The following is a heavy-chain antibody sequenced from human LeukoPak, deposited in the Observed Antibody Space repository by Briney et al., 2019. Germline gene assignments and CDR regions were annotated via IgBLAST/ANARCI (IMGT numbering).Heavy chain of an antibody. Sequence: SQTLSLTCTVSGGSISSGDYYWSWIRQPPGKGLEWIGYTYYSGSTYYNPSLKSRATISVDTSKNQFSLKLTSVTAADTAVYYCARPYFYDSRIDPWGQGTLVTVSS. D-gene: IGHD3-22*01. CDR3: ARPYFYDSRIDP. J-gene: IGHJ5*02. CDR1: GGSISSGDYY. V-gene: IGHV4-30-4*01. CDR2: TYYSGST.